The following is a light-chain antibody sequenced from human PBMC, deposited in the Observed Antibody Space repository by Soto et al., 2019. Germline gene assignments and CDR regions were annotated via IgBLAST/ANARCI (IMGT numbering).Light chain of an antibody. J-gene: IGKJ4*01. Sequence: EVVLTQSPGTLSLSPGDRASLSCRASQSVSSRYLAWYQQKHGQAPRLLIYGASSRANGIPDRFSGSVSGTDGTITISRLEKEDGSVYYCHQYGSSTLTFGGGTKVDIK. CDR3: HQYGSSTLT. V-gene: IGKV3-20*01. CDR2: GAS. CDR1: QSVSSRY.